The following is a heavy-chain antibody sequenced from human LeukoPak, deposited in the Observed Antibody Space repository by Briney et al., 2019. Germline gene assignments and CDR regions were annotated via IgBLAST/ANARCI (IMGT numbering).Heavy chain of an antibody. CDR2: IRYDGSNK. J-gene: IGHJ4*02. Sequence: GGSLRLSCAASGFTFSSFGMHWVRQAPGKGLEWVAFIRYDGSNKYYADSVKGRFTISRDSSKNTLYLQMNSLRAEDTAVYYCAKDSTAVAAPGGYWGQGTLVTVSS. CDR3: AKDSTAVAAPGGY. D-gene: IGHD6-19*01. V-gene: IGHV3-30*02. CDR1: GFTFSSFG.